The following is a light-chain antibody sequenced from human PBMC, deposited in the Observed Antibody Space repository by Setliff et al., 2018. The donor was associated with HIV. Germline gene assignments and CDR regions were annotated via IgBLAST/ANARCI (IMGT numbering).Light chain of an antibody. CDR1: SSNIGAGYD. J-gene: IGLJ1*01. Sequence: LTQPPSVSGAPGQRVTISCTGTSSNIGAGYDVHWYQQLPGTAPKLIIYANRTRASGVPDRFSGSQSHTTASLTISGLQSEDEADYCCAAWDYSLNAFVFGTGTKVTVL. CDR2: ANR. CDR3: AAWDYSLNAFV. V-gene: IGLV1-40*01.